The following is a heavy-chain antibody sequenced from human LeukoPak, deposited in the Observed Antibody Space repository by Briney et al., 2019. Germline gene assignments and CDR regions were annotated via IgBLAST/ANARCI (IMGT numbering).Heavy chain of an antibody. J-gene: IGHJ2*01. V-gene: IGHV3-53*01. D-gene: IGHD3-10*01. CDR3: ARDRAPPTSWYFDL. CDR1: GFTISTNY. Sequence: GGSLRLSCAVSGFTISTNYMSWVRQAPGKGLEWVSILYSGGDIYYADSVKGRFTISRDNSRNTLYLQMNTLRVEDSAVYYCARDRAPPTSWYFDLWGRGTLVTVSS. CDR2: LYSGGDI.